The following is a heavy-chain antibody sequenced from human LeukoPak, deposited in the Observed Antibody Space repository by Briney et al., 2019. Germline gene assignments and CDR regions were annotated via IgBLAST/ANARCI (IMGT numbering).Heavy chain of an antibody. CDR2: ISSSSSYI. D-gene: IGHD2-2*01. CDR1: GFTFSSYS. J-gene: IGHJ3*02. V-gene: IGHV3-21*01. Sequence: GGSLRLSSAASGFTFSSYSMSWVRQAPGKGLEWVSSISSSSSYIYYADSVKGRFTISRDNAKNTLYLQMNSLRAEDTAVYYCARAEPPLSTDAFDIWGQGTMVTVSS. CDR3: ARAEPPLSTDAFDI.